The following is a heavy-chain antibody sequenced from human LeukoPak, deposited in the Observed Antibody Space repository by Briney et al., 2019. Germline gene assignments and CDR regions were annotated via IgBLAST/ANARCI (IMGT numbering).Heavy chain of an antibody. V-gene: IGHV1-46*01. D-gene: IGHD4-23*01. CDR2: INPSGGST. J-gene: IGHJ4*02. Sequence: ASVKVSCKAFGYTFTSYYMHWVRQAPGQGLEWVGIINPSGGSTSYAQKFQGRVNMTRDTSTSTVYMELSSLRSEDTAVYYCARFYGGNPYSHFDYWGQGTLVTVSS. CDR3: ARFYGGNPYSHFDY. CDR1: GYTFTSYY.